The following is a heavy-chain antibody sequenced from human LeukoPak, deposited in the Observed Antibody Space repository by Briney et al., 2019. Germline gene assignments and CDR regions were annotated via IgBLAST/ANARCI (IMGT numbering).Heavy chain of an antibody. CDR3: AREAYDFWSGSARDSGY. CDR2: IYTSGST. J-gene: IGHJ4*02. Sequence: SQTLSLTYTVSGGSISSGSYYWSWIRQPAGKGLKWIGRIYTSGSTNYNPSLKSRVTISVDTSKNQFSLKLSSVTAADTAVYYCAREAYDFWSGSARDSGYWGQGTLVTVSS. D-gene: IGHD3-3*01. CDR1: GGSISSGSYY. V-gene: IGHV4-61*02.